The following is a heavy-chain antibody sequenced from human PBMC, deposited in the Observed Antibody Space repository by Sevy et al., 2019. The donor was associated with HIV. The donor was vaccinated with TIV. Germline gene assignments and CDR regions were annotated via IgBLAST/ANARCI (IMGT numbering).Heavy chain of an antibody. D-gene: IGHD3-16*01. CDR2: INPSGGST. CDR1: GYNFNNYY. V-gene: IGHV1-46*02. J-gene: IGHJ4*02. Sequence: ALVKVSCKASGYNFNNYYIHWVRQAPGQGLEWMGLINPSGGSTSNAQKFQGRVTMTRDTSTSTVYMELSSLRSEDTAVYYCARVYYYDYRGPGFWGQGTLVTVSS. CDR3: ARVYYYDYRGPGF.